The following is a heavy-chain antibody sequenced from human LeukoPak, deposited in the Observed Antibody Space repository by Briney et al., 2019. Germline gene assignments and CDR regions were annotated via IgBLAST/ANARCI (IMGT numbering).Heavy chain of an antibody. D-gene: IGHD5-12*01. V-gene: IGHV3-21*04. J-gene: IGHJ4*02. CDR2: ISSGSSHI. Sequence: GGSLRLSCAASGFNFSDYGMNWVRQAPGEGLEWVSSISSGSSHIYYADSVKGRFTISRDNAKDSLYLQMNSLRAEDTAVYYCARDPGSGYEEHFDYWGQGTLVTVSS. CDR1: GFNFSDYG. CDR3: ARDPGSGYEEHFDY.